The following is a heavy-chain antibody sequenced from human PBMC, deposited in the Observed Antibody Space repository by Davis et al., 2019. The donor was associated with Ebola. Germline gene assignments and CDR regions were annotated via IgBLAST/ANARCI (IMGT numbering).Heavy chain of an antibody. Sequence: ASVKVSCKASGYTFTNYGITWVRQAPGQGLEWMGWINPHNGNTNYAQNVQGRVTLTTDTSTTTAYMEVGSLTSDDTAVYFCARAQFPTTSDHWGQGTLVTVSS. CDR1: GYTFTNYG. CDR3: ARAQFPTTSDH. V-gene: IGHV1-18*04. J-gene: IGHJ4*02. D-gene: IGHD1-1*01. CDR2: INPHNGNT.